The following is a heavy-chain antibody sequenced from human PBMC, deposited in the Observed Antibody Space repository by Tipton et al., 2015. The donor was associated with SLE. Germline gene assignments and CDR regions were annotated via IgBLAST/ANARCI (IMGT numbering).Heavy chain of an antibody. CDR2: IWYDGSNK. CDR1: GFTFSSYG. V-gene: IGHV3-33*01. Sequence: SGFTFSSYGMHWVRQAPGKGLEWVAVIWYDGSNKYYADSVKGRFTISRDNSKNTLYLQMNSLRAEDTAVYYCASDLLGAIQGYFQHWGQGTLVTVSS. CDR3: ASDLLGAIQGYFQH. D-gene: IGHD3-16*01. J-gene: IGHJ1*01.